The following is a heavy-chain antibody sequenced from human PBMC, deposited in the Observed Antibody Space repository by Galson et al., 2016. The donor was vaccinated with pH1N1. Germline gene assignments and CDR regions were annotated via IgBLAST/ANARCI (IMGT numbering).Heavy chain of an antibody. CDR1: GFSHSTSGMC. CDR3: ARNLYGDYSHYFDY. CDR2: IDWDDNK. Sequence: PALVKPTQTLTLTCTFSGFSHSTSGMCVSWIRQPPGKALEWLALIDWDDNKYYSTSLKTRLTISKDTSKNQVVLTMTNMDPVDTATYYCARNLYGDYSHYFDYWGQGTLVTVSS. V-gene: IGHV2-70*01. D-gene: IGHD4-17*01. J-gene: IGHJ4*02.